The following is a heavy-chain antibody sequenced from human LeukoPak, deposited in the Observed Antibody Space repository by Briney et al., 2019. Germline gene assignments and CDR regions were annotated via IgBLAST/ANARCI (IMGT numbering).Heavy chain of an antibody. CDR1: GGSISSGGYY. J-gene: IGHJ4*02. D-gene: IGHD2-2*01. CDR2: IYYSGST. CDR3: AREAPEYCSSTSCHQGFAY. V-gene: IGHV4-31*03. Sequence: PSETLSLTCTVSGGSISSGGYYWSWIRQHPGKGLEWIGYIYYSGSTYYNPSLKSRVTISVDTSKNQFSLKLSSVTAADTAVYYCAREAPEYCSSTSCHQGFAYWGQGTLVTVSS.